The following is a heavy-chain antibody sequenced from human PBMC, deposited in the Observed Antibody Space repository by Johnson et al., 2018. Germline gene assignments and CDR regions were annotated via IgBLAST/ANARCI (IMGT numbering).Heavy chain of an antibody. D-gene: IGHD1-26*01. V-gene: IGHV3-30*18. CDR1: GFTFSSYG. J-gene: IGHJ3*02. Sequence: QVQLVQSGGGVVQHGRSLRLSCAASGFTFSSYGLHWVRQAPAKGLEWVAVISYAGSTKNYAASVQVRFTISRDNSKNTLYLQMNSRRAEDTAIYYCAKDRGSYCIENAFDIWGQGTMVTVSS. CDR2: ISYAGSTK. CDR3: AKDRGSYCIENAFDI.